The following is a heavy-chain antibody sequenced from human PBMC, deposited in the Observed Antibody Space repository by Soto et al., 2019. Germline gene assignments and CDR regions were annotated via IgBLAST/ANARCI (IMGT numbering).Heavy chain of an antibody. Sequence: QVQLVQSGAEVKKPGSSVKVSCKASGGTFSSYTISWVRQAPGQGLEWMGRIIPILGIANYAQKFQGRVTITAEKTTSTAYLELSSLVSEDTAVYYGASRAMVRGDLNYWGKGTLDTVSS. CDR2: IIPILGIA. CDR3: ASRAMVRGDLNY. V-gene: IGHV1-69*02. CDR1: GGTFSSYT. J-gene: IGHJ4*02. D-gene: IGHD3-10*01.